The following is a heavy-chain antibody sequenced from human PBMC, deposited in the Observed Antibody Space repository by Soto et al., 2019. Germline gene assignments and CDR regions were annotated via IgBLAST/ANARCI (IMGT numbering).Heavy chain of an antibody. J-gene: IGHJ4*02. D-gene: IGHD6-19*01. CDR2: ISAYNGNT. Sequence: QVQLVQSGAEVKKPGASVKVSCKASGYTFTSYGISWVRQAPGQGLEWMGWISAYNGNTKYAQKLQGRVTMTTDTATSTADMELRSLRSDDTAVYYCARVARGLGSNGWYSDRGLTDYWGQGTLVTVSS. CDR3: ARVARGLGSNGWYSDRGLTDY. CDR1: GYTFTSYG. V-gene: IGHV1-18*01.